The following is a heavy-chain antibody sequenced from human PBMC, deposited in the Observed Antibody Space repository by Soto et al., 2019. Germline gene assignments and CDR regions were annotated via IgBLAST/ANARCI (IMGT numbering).Heavy chain of an antibody. CDR3: ARDGSSGVWYY. CDR1: GYTFTSYY. J-gene: IGHJ4*01. D-gene: IGHD2-8*02. Sequence: QVQLVQSGAEVKKPGASVKVSCKASGYTFTSYYMHWVRQAPGQGLEWMGIINPSGGSTSYAQKFQGRVTMTRDPSTSKVYMELSSLRSEDTAVYYCARDGSSGVWYYWGHGTLVTVSS. CDR2: INPSGGST. V-gene: IGHV1-46*03.